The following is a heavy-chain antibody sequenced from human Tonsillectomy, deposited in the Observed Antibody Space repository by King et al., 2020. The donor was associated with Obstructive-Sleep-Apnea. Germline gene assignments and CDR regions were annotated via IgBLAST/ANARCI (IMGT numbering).Heavy chain of an antibody. CDR2: ILYDGSNK. D-gene: IGHD4-17*01. Sequence: VQLVESGGGVVQPGRSLRLSCAASGFTFSSYGMHWVRQAPGKGLEWVAVILYDGSNKYYADSVKGRFSISRDNSKNTLYLQMNGLRGEDTAVYYCAGGSESDYGDYGRQAGGGMDVWGQGTTVTVSS. CDR1: GFTFSSYG. CDR3: AGGSESDYGDYGRQAGGGMDV. V-gene: IGHV3-30*03. J-gene: IGHJ6*02.